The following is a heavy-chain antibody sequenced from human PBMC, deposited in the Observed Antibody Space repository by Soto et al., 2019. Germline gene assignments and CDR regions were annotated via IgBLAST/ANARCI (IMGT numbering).Heavy chain of an antibody. CDR3: AKTVSITIRDGFVY. V-gene: IGHV3-23*01. CDR2: ISGTGSNP. Sequence: EVQVLESGGGLVQPGGSLRLSCAASGFTFSSYAMSWVRQAPGQGLEWVSSISGTGSNPYYAASVKGRFTISRDNSKNTMDLQMNSLRAEDTALYYCAKTVSITIRDGFVYCGQVSLGTVSS. CDR1: GFTFSSYA. D-gene: IGHD3-10*01. J-gene: IGHJ4*02.